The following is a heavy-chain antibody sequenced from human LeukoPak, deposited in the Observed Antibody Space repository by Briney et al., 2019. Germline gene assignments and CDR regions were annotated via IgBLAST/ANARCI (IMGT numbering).Heavy chain of an antibody. D-gene: IGHD6-25*01. J-gene: IGHJ6*02. Sequence: SETLSLTCTVSGGSISSYYRSWIRQPPGKGLEWIGYIYYSGSTNYNPSLKSRVTISVDTSKNQFSLKLSSVTAADTAVYYCARLSSDYYYYGTDVWGQGTTVTVSS. CDR3: ARLSSDYYYYGTDV. CDR1: GGSISSYY. V-gene: IGHV4-59*08. CDR2: IYYSGST.